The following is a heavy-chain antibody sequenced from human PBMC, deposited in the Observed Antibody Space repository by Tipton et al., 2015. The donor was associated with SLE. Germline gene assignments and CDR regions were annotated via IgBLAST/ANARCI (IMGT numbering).Heavy chain of an antibody. J-gene: IGHJ4*02. CDR1: GGSISSSSYY. V-gene: IGHV4-39*07. Sequence: LSCTVSGGSISSSSYYWGWIRQPPGKGLEWIGSIYYSGSTYYNPSLKSRLTISVDTSKNQFSLKLSSVTAADTAVYYCARLYYGDHFDYWGQGTLVTVSS. D-gene: IGHD4-17*01. CDR3: ARLYYGDHFDY. CDR2: IYYSGST.